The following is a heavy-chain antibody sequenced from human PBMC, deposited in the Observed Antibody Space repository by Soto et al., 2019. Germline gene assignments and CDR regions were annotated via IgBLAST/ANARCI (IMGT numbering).Heavy chain of an antibody. CDR3: TKEYIVGTTWGYFES. J-gene: IGHJ4*02. Sequence: QVQLVQSGGCVVQPGRSLRLSCVASGFIFSTYGMHWVRQVPGKGLEWVAHISYDGSNEYYADSVKGRFTVSRDNAKNTLDLQMNGLKTEDTALYYCTKEYIVGTTWGYFESWGQGALVIVSS. CDR1: GFIFSTYG. D-gene: IGHD1-1*01. CDR2: ISYDGSNE. V-gene: IGHV3-30*18.